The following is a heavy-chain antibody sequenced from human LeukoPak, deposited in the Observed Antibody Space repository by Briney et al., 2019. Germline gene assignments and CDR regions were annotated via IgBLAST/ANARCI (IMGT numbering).Heavy chain of an antibody. CDR2: ISGSGGST. CDR3: AKDPSSWGRVEGEFDY. Sequence: GGSLRLSCAASGFTFSSYAMSWVRQAPGKGLEWVSAISGSGGSTYYADSVKGRFTISRDNSKNTLYLQMNSLRAEDTAVYYCAKDPSSWGRVEGEFDYWGRGTLVTVSS. J-gene: IGHJ4*02. D-gene: IGHD2-15*01. V-gene: IGHV3-23*01. CDR1: GFTFSSYA.